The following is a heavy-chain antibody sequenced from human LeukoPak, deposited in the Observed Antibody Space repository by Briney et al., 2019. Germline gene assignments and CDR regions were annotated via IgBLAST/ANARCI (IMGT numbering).Heavy chain of an antibody. CDR1: GFT. CDR3: ARVSISGGGVDY. D-gene: IGHD3-16*01. V-gene: IGHV3-21*01. CDR2: ISTSSSYI. Sequence: GGSLRLSCAASGFTMTWVRQAPGEGLERVSCISTSSSYIYYADSLQGRFTVSRDNIENSLFLQMNSLIAEDTAVYYCARVSISGGGVDYWGQGTLVTVPS. J-gene: IGHJ4*02.